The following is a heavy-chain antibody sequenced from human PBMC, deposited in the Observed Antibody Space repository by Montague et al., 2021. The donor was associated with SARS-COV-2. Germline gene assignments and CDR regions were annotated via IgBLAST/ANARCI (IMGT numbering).Heavy chain of an antibody. Sequence: SETLSLTCTDSGGSISSYYWSWIRQPPGKGLEWIGYIYYGGSTNYSPSFKGRVIMSVDTSNNQFSLRLTSVTAADTAVYYCARLRRPDGYSYWFGPWGQGTLVTVSS. CDR2: IYYGGST. CDR1: GGSISSYY. V-gene: IGHV4-59*08. CDR3: ARLRRPDGYSYWFGP. J-gene: IGHJ5*02. D-gene: IGHD5-24*01.